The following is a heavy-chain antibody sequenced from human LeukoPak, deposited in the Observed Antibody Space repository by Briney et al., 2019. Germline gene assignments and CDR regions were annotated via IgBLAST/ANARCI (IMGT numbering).Heavy chain of an antibody. CDR1: GYSFTSYW. CDR3: ARLLDNYDY. V-gene: IGHV5-51*01. CDR2: IHPADYDT. D-gene: IGHD3-16*01. Sequence: GESLKISCKGSGYSFTSYWIGWVRQMHGKGLEWMGIIHPADYDTRYSPSFEGQVTISVDNFINTAYLQWSSLQASDTAMYYCARLLDNYDYWGQGTLVTVSS. J-gene: IGHJ4*02.